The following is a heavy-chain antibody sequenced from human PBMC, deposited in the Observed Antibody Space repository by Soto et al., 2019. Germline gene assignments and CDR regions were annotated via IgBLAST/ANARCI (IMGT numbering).Heavy chain of an antibody. J-gene: IGHJ3*02. Sequence: GGSLRLSCAASGFTFSSYSMNWVRQAPGKGLEWVSYISSSSTIYYADSVKGRFTISRDNAKNSLYLQMNSLRDEDTAVYYCARESNWGSAFDIWGQGTMVTVSS. CDR1: GFTFSSYS. V-gene: IGHV3-48*02. CDR3: ARESNWGSAFDI. D-gene: IGHD7-27*01. CDR2: ISSSSTI.